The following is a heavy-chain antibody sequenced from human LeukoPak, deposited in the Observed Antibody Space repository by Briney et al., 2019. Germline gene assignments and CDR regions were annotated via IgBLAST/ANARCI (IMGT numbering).Heavy chain of an antibody. CDR2: ISSSSSYI. CDR3: ARYSGNYLDAFDI. Sequence: PGGPLRLSCAASGFTFSRHRINWVRQAPGKGLEWVSSISSSSSYIYYADSVKGRFTISRENAKNSLYLQMERLRAEDNAVYYCARYSGNYLDAFDIWGQGTMVTVSS. V-gene: IGHV3-21*01. D-gene: IGHD4-11*01. J-gene: IGHJ3*02. CDR1: GFTFSRHR.